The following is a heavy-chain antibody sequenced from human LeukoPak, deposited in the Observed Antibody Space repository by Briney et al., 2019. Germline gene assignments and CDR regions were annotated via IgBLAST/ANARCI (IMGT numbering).Heavy chain of an antibody. CDR2: ISSSGSTI. V-gene: IGHV3-48*03. Sequence: GGSLRLSCAASGFTFSSYEMNWVRQAPGKGLEWVSYISSSGSTIYYADSVKGRFTISRDNAKNSLYLQMNSLRAEDTAVYYCASGSYGAGLGFDIWGQGTMVTVSS. CDR3: ASGSYGAGLGFDI. CDR1: GFTFSSYE. D-gene: IGHD2-15*01. J-gene: IGHJ3*02.